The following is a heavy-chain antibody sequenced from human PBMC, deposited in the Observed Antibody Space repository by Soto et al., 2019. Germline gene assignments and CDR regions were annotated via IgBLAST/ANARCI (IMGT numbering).Heavy chain of an antibody. J-gene: IGHJ4*02. CDR1: GFTFTTLV. V-gene: IGHV1-58*01. D-gene: IGHD4-4*01. CDR2: IVVGSGNT. Sequence: SVKVSCKASGFTFTTLVVLWVRQARGHPLEWIGWIVVGSGNTNYAQKYQDRVTITRDMSTGTAYMELSSLRSEDTAVYYCATASGGNYAPLGYGGQETLVTVSS. CDR3: ATASGGNYAPLGY.